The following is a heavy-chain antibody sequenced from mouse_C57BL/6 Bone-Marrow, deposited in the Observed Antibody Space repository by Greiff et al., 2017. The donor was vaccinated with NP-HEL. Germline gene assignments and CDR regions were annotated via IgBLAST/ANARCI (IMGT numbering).Heavy chain of an antibody. CDR3: TTSPQYYGSSPWFAD. D-gene: IGHD1-1*01. CDR2: IDPEDGDT. V-gene: IGHV14-1*01. CDR1: GFNIKDYY. Sequence: VQLQQSGAELVRPGASVKLSCTASGFNIKDYYMHWVKQRPEQGLEWIGRIDPEDGDTEYAPKFQGKATMTADTSSNTAYLQLSSLTSEDTAVYYCTTSPQYYGSSPWFADWGQGTLVTVSA. J-gene: IGHJ3*01.